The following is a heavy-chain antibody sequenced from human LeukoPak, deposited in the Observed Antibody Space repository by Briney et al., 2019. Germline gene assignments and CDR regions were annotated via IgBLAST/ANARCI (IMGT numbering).Heavy chain of an antibody. CDR1: GGSFSGYY. Sequence: SETLSHACAVYGGSFSGYYWSWIRQPPGKGLEWIGEINHSGSTNYNPSLKSRVTISVDTSKNQFSLKLSSVTAADTAVYYCARGSYCSSTSCSPYYFDYWGQGTLVTVSS. D-gene: IGHD2-2*01. V-gene: IGHV4-34*01. CDR2: INHSGST. CDR3: ARGSYCSSTSCSPYYFDY. J-gene: IGHJ4*02.